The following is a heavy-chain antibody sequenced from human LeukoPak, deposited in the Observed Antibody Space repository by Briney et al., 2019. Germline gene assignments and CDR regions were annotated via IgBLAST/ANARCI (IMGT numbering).Heavy chain of an antibody. J-gene: IGHJ4*02. D-gene: IGHD3-10*01. V-gene: IGHV4-34*01. CDR1: GGSFSGYY. Sequence: KPSETLSLTCAVYGGSFSGYYWSWIRQPPGKGLEWIGEINHSGSTNYNPSLKSRVTISVDTSKNQFSLKLSSVTAADAAVYYCARGPRKMVRGRFDYWGQGTLVTVSS. CDR3: ARGPRKMVRGRFDY. CDR2: INHSGST.